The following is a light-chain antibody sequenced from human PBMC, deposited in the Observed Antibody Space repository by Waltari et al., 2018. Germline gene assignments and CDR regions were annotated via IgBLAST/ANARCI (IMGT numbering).Light chain of an antibody. Sequence: SYELPQPLSVSVALGQTARITWGGNNIGRKNVPWYQQKPGQATVLVIYRDSNRPSGIPERFSGSNSGNTATLTISRAQAGDEADYYCQVWDSSTVVFGGGTKLTVL. J-gene: IGLJ2*01. CDR3: QVWDSSTVV. V-gene: IGLV3-9*01. CDR1: NIGRKN. CDR2: RDS.